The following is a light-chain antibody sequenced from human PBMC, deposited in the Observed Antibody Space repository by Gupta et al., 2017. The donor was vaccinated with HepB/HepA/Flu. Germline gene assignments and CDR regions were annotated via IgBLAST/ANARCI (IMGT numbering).Light chain of an antibody. J-gene: IGKJ5*01. CDR1: QSISSY. Sequence: DIQMTQSPSSLSASVGDRVTITCRASQSISSYLNWYQQKPGKAPKLLIYAASSWQSGVPSRFSGSGSGTDFTLTISRRQPEDFATYYCQQSDSTPQITFGQGTRLEIK. V-gene: IGKV1-39*01. CDR3: QQSDSTPQIT. CDR2: AAS.